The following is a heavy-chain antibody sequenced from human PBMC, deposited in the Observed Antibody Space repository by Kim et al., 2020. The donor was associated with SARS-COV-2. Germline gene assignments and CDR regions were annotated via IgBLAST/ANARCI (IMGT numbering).Heavy chain of an antibody. D-gene: IGHD3-9*01. CDR1: GVNFRAYY. V-gene: IGHV4-34*01. Sequence: SETLSLTCAVYGVNFRAYYWSWIRQPPGKGLEWIGETNHRGTTNYNPSLKSRVTISLDTSKSQFSLKLSSVTAADTAVYYCAKARYFDWLLGRTAGNYFDPWGQGALVTVSS. CDR3: AKARYFDWLLGRTAGNYFDP. J-gene: IGHJ5*02. CDR2: TNHRGTT.